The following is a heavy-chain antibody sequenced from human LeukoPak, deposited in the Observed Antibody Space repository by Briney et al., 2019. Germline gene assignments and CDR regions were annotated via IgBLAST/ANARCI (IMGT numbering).Heavy chain of an antibody. CDR2: IRYDGSNK. Sequence: GGSLRLSCAASGFTFSSYGMHWVRQAPGKGLEWVAFIRYDGSNKYYADSVEGRFTISRDNSKNTLYLQMNSLRAEDTAVYYCAKDGRSSGSYEMNYYYYMDVWGKGTTVTISS. D-gene: IGHD1-26*01. CDR3: AKDGRSSGSYEMNYYYYMDV. J-gene: IGHJ6*03. V-gene: IGHV3-30*02. CDR1: GFTFSSYG.